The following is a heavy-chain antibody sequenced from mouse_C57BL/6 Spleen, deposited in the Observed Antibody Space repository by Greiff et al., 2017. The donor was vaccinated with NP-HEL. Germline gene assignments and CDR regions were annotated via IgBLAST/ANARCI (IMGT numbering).Heavy chain of an antibody. V-gene: IGHV5-12*01. CDR3: ARPYYYGSSPYWYFDV. CDR2: ISNGGGST. D-gene: IGHD1-1*01. Sequence: EVKVVESGGGLVQPGGSLKLSCAASGFTFSDYYMYWVRQTPEKRLEWVAYISNGGGSTYYPDTVKGRFTISRDNAKNTLYLQMSRLKSEDTAMYYCARPYYYGSSPYWYFDVWGTGTTVTVSS. CDR1: GFTFSDYY. J-gene: IGHJ1*03.